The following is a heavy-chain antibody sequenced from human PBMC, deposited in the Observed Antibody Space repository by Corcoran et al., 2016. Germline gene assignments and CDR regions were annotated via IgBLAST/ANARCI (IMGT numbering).Heavy chain of an antibody. Sequence: EVQLVESGGGLVQPGGSLRLSCAASGFTFSSYWMSWVRQAPGKGLEWVANIKQDGSEKYYVDSVKGRVTISRDNAKNSLYLQMNSLRAEDTAVYYCARGRGYCSSTSCPWGQGTLVTVSS. V-gene: IGHV3-7*04. CDR3: ARGRGYCSSTSCP. CDR1: GFTFSSYW. J-gene: IGHJ5*02. CDR2: IKQDGSEK. D-gene: IGHD2-2*01.